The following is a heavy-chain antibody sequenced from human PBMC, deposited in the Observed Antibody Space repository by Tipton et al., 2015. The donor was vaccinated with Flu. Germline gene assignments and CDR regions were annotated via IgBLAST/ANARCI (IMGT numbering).Heavy chain of an antibody. D-gene: IGHD3-10*01. V-gene: IGHV4-38-2*02. CDR3: ARVIRMTMIRGIRDPYYFDF. Sequence: TLSLTCTVSGYSISSGFYWGWIRQPPGKGLEWIGDIYHSGSTFYNPSLKSLVTISVDTPKNQFSLKLSSVTAADTAVYFCARVIRMTMIRGIRDPYYFDFWGQGMLVTVSS. CDR2: IYHSGST. CDR1: GYSISSGFY. J-gene: IGHJ4*02.